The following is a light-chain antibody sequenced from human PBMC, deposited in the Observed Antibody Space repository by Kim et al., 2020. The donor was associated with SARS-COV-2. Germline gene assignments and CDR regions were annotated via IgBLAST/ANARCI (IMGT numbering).Light chain of an antibody. V-gene: IGLV2-23*01. CDR3: CSYAGSSTLM. CDR2: EGS. Sequence: GQSITISCTGTSSDVGSYNLVSWYQQHPGKAPKLMIYEGSKRPSGVSNRFSGSKSGNTASLTISGLQAEDEADYYCCSYAGSSTLMFGGGTKVTVL. CDR1: SSDVGSYNL. J-gene: IGLJ3*02.